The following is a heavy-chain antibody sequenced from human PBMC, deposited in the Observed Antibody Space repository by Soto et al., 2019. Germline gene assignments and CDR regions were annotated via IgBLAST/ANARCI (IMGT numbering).Heavy chain of an antibody. CDR1: GYTFTSYG. D-gene: IGHD3-22*01. CDR2: IIPIFGTA. V-gene: IGHV1-69*01. CDR3: ARVILGTLLREPTTQHGMDV. J-gene: IGHJ6*02. Sequence: SVKVSCKASGYTFTSYGISWVRQAPGQGLEWMGGIIPIFGTANYAQKFQGRVTITADESTSTAYMELSSLRSEDTAVYYCARVILGTLLREPTTQHGMDVWGQGTTVTVSS.